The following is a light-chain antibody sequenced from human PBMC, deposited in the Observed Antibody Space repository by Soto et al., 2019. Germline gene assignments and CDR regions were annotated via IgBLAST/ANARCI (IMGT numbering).Light chain of an antibody. J-gene: IGLJ1*01. Sequence: QSALTQPASVSGSPGQSITISCTGTSSDVGGYNYVSWYQQHPVKAPKLMIYEVSNRPSGVSNRFSGSKSGNTASLTISGLQAEDEADYYCSSYTSSSTPYVFGTGTQLTVL. CDR1: SSDVGGYNY. CDR2: EVS. CDR3: SSYTSSSTPYV. V-gene: IGLV2-14*01.